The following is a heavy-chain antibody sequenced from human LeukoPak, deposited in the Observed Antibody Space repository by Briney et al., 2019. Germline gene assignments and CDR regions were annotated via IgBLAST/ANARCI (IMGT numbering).Heavy chain of an antibody. CDR2: IYYSGST. CDR1: GGSISSSSYY. CDR3: AGLDDILTGYSSDY. Sequence: PSETLSLTCTVSGGSISSSSYYWGWIRQPPGKGLEWIGSIYYSGSTYYNPSLKSRVTISVDTSKNQFSLKLSSVTAADTAVYYCAGLDDILTGYSSDYWGQGTLVTVSS. J-gene: IGHJ4*02. D-gene: IGHD3-9*01. V-gene: IGHV4-39*01.